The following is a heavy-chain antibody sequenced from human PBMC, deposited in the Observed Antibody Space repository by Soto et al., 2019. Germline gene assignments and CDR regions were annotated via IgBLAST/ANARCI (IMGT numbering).Heavy chain of an antibody. Sequence: PGGSLRLSCAASGFTFSSYSMNWVRQAPGKGLEWVSSISSSSSYIYYADSGKGRFTISRDNAKNSLYLQMNSLRAEDTAVYYCARTHSSGWDANWFDPCGQRTLVTVSS. V-gene: IGHV3-21*01. J-gene: IGHJ5*02. CDR3: ARTHSSGWDANWFDP. CDR1: GFTFSSYS. CDR2: ISSSSSYI. D-gene: IGHD6-19*01.